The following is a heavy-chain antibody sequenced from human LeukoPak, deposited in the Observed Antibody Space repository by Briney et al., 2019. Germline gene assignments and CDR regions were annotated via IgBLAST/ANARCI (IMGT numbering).Heavy chain of an antibody. CDR3: ARDNDLLRYFDWPLDY. J-gene: IGHJ4*02. CDR2: ISSTSSVI. Sequence: PGGSLRLSCAASGSTFSSHTMNWVRQAPGKGLEWVSYISSTSSVIYYADSVKGRFTISRDNAKNSLYLQMNSLRAEDTAVYYCARDNDLLRYFDWPLDYWGQGTLVTVSS. D-gene: IGHD3-9*01. CDR1: GSTFSSHT. V-gene: IGHV3-48*04.